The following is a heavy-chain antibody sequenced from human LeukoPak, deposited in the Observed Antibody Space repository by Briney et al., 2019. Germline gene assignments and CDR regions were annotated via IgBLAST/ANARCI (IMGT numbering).Heavy chain of an antibody. Sequence: PSQTLSLTCTVSGGSISSGSYSWSWIRQPAGKGLEWIGRIYTSGSTNSNPSLKSRVTISVDTSKNQFSMKLSSVTAADTAVYYCASSTGSGSYYPLFDYWGQGNLVTVSS. CDR3: ASSTGSGSYYPLFDY. V-gene: IGHV4-61*02. J-gene: IGHJ4*02. D-gene: IGHD3-10*01. CDR1: GGSISSGSYS. CDR2: IYTSGST.